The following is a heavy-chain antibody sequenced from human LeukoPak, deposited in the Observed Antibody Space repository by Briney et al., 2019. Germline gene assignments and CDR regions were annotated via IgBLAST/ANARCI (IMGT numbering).Heavy chain of an antibody. Sequence: ASVKVSCKASGYTFTTSYMHWVRQAPGQGLEWMGIINPSDGGTSYARKFQGRVTMTRDTSTSTVYMELSSLRSEDTAPYYCAREIASSPYFDYWGQGTLVTVSS. D-gene: IGHD6-13*01. V-gene: IGHV1-46*01. CDR3: AREIASSPYFDY. CDR2: INPSDGGT. J-gene: IGHJ4*02. CDR1: GYTFTTSY.